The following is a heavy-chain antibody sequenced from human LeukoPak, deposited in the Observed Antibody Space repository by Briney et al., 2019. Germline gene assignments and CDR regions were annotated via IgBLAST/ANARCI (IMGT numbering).Heavy chain of an antibody. V-gene: IGHV4-4*09. CDR2: IYTSGST. CDR3: ARGGGLVVPAARSPYYYYYMDV. Sequence: SETLSLTCTVSGGSISSYYWSWIRQPPGKGLKWIGYIYTSGSTNYNPSLKSRVTISVDTSKNQFSLKLSSVTAADTAVYYCARGGGLVVPAARSPYYYYYMDVWGKGTTVTVSS. CDR1: GGSISSYY. J-gene: IGHJ6*03. D-gene: IGHD2-2*01.